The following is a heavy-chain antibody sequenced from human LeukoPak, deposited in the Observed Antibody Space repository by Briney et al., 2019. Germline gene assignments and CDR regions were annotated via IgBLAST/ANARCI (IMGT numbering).Heavy chain of an antibody. CDR2: ISDGGRAT. V-gene: IGHV3-7*03. Sequence: QPGRSLRLSCAASGYRFSPYWMSWVRQTPGKGLEWVASISDGGRATYYGDSVRGRFTISRDDARNSLFLQMNGLRADDTAVYYCTRENYVPDSWGQGTLVTVSS. CDR1: GYRFSPYW. J-gene: IGHJ5*02. D-gene: IGHD3-10*02. CDR3: TRENYVPDS.